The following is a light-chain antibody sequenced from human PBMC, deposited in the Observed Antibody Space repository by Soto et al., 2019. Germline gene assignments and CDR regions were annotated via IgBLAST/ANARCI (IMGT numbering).Light chain of an antibody. CDR3: SSHTSNSTLV. Sequence: QSALTQPASMSGSPGQSITISCTGTSSDIGVYNFVSWYQQHPGKAPKLMISEVSNRPSGVSNRFSGSKSGNTASLTISGLQAEDEADYYCSSHTSNSTLVFGGGTQLTVL. CDR2: EVS. V-gene: IGLV2-14*01. CDR1: SSDIGVYNF. J-gene: IGLJ2*01.